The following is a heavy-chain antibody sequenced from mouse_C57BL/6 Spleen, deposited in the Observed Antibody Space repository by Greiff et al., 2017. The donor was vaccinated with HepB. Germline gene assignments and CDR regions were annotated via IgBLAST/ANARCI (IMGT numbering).Heavy chain of an antibody. CDR1: GYTFTSYW. D-gene: IGHD4-1*02. CDR2: IYPSDSYT. CDR3: ARRGNWDYFDY. V-gene: IGHV1-69*01. J-gene: IGHJ2*01. Sequence: QVQLQQPGAELVMPGASVKLSCKASGYTFTSYWMHWVKQRPGQGLEWIGEIYPSDSYTNYNQKFKGKSTLTVDKSSSTAYMQLSSLTSEDSAVYYCARRGNWDYFDYWGQGTTLTVSS.